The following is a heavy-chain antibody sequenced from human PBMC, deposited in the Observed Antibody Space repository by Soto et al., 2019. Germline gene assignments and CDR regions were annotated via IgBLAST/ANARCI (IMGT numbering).Heavy chain of an antibody. V-gene: IGHV6-1*01. CDR2: TYYRSKWFH. J-gene: IGHJ3*01. CDR3: ARGNALDV. D-gene: IGHD3-10*01. CDR1: GDSVSSDITS. Sequence: SQTLSLTCAISGDSVSSDITSWNWIRQSPSRGLEWLGRTYYRSKWFHDYAVSVKSRMTINPDTSKNQLPLELNSMTPEDTAVYYCARGNALDVWGQGTVVTVSS.